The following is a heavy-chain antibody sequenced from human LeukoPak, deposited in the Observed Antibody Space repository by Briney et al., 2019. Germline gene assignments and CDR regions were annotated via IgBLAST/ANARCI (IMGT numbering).Heavy chain of an antibody. J-gene: IGHJ4*02. CDR2: ISSSSTTI. CDR1: GFTFSTYN. Sequence: GGSLRLSCAASGFTFSTYNMNWVRQAPGQGLEWVSYISSSSTTIYYADSVKGRFTISRDNAKNALYLQMNSLRVEDTAVYYCARDESRGNLVTAPDYWGQGTLVTVSS. V-gene: IGHV3-48*04. D-gene: IGHD2-21*02. CDR3: ARDESRGNLVTAPDY.